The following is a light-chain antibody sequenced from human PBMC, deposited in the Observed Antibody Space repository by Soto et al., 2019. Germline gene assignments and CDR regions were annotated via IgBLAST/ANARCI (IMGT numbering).Light chain of an antibody. Sequence: DMKITQSLSSLSATVGERVTITCRASQSISSYLNWYQQKPGKAPKLLIYAASSLQSGVPSRFSGSGSGTDFTLTISSLQPEDFATYYCQQSYSTPRTFGQGAKVDIK. V-gene: IGKV1-39*01. CDR3: QQSYSTPRT. CDR2: AAS. J-gene: IGKJ1*01. CDR1: QSISSY.